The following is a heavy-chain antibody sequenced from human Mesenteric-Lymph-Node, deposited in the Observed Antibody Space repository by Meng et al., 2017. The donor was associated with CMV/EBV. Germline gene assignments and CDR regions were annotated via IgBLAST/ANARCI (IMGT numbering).Heavy chain of an antibody. Sequence: GGSLRLSCAASGFTFDDFSMHWVRQAPGKGLEWVSLISWDGDKKYYADSVKGRFTISRDNTKNSLHLQLNSLRTEDTALYFCVKGSSSSYVPYDYWGQGTQVTVSS. CDR2: ISWDGDKK. CDR1: GFTFDDFS. J-gene: IGHJ4*02. V-gene: IGHV3-43*01. CDR3: VKGSSSSYVPYDY. D-gene: IGHD3-10*02.